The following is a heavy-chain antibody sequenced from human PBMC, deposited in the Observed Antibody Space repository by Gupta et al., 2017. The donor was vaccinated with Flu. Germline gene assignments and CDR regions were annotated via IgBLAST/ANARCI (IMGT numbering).Heavy chain of an antibody. V-gene: IGHV3-33*06. J-gene: IGHJ3*02. CDR2: IWSDGNNK. CDR3: VKERGPFDAFDI. D-gene: IGHD3-10*01. Sequence: VRQAPGKGLEWVAVIWSDGNNKFYADSVKGRFSFSRDNAKNTLYLQMNSLRAEDTAVYYCVKERGPFDAFDIWGQGTLVTGSS.